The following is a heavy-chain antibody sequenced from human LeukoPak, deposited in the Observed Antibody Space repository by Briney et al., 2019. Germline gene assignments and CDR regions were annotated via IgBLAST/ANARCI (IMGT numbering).Heavy chain of an antibody. Sequence: SVKVSCKASGGTFSSYAISWVRQAPGQGLEWMGRIITILGIANYAQKFQGRVTITADKSTSTAYMELSSLRSEDTAVYYCARGHMVRGVIEPGYWGQGTLVTVSS. D-gene: IGHD3-10*01. CDR3: ARGHMVRGVIEPGY. J-gene: IGHJ4*02. V-gene: IGHV1-69*04. CDR2: IITILGIA. CDR1: GGTFSSYA.